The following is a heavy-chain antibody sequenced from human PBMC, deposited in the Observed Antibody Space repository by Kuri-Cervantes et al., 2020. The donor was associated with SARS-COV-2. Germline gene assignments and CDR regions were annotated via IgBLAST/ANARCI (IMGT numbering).Heavy chain of an antibody. Sequence: SVKVSCKASGYTFTYRYLHWVRQAPGQALEWMGWITPFNGNTNYAQKFQDRVTITRDRSMSTAYMELSSLTSDDTAVYYCAKGGYSGYKNLLYYYYAMDVWGQGTTVTVSS. CDR1: GYTFTYRY. J-gene: IGHJ6*02. D-gene: IGHD5-12*01. CDR2: ITPFNGNT. CDR3: AKGGYSGYKNLLYYYYAMDV. V-gene: IGHV1-45*02.